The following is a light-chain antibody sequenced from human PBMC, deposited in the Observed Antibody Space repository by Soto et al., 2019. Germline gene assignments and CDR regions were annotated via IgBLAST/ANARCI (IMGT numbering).Light chain of an antibody. CDR2: AAS. V-gene: IGKV1-39*01. CDR3: QQSNSSPGA. Sequence: IQMTQSPSSLSASVGDRVTISCRASQSISSYLNWYQQKPGKAPNLLIYAASSLQSGVPSRFSGSGSGTDFTLTISCLQSEDFATYYCQQSNSSPGAFGQGTKVDIK. CDR1: QSISSY. J-gene: IGKJ1*01.